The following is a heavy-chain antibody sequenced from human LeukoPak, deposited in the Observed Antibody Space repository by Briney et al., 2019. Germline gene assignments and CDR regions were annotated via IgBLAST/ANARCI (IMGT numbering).Heavy chain of an antibody. J-gene: IGHJ6*02. CDR3: ARGDSSSWPYYYYYYGMDV. CDR2: ISSDTSYI. V-gene: IGHV3-21*04. D-gene: IGHD6-13*01. CDR1: AFPFSSYS. Sequence: PGGSLRLSCAATAFPFSSYSMNWVRQAPGKGLEWVSSISSDTSYIHYADSVKGRFTISRDNAKNSLYLRMNSLRAEDTAVYYCARGDSSSWPYYYYYYGMDVWGQGTTVTVSS.